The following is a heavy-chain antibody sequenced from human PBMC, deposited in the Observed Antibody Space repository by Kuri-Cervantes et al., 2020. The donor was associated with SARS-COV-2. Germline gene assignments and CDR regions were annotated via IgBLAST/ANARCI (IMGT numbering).Heavy chain of an antibody. CDR2: IYYSGST. V-gene: IGHV4-38-2*02. CDR3: ARVGATNPVVDY. CDR1: GYSISSGYY. J-gene: IGHJ4*02. D-gene: IGHD1-26*01. Sequence: ESLKIFCTVSGYSISSGYYWGWIRQPPGKGLEWIGSIYYSGSTYYNPSLKSRVTISVDTSKNQFSLKLSSVTAVDTAVYYCARVGATNPVVDYWGQGTLVTVSS.